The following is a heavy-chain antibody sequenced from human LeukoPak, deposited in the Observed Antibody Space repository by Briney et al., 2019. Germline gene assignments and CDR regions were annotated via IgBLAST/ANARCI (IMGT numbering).Heavy chain of an antibody. Sequence: EASVKVSCKASGYTFTGYYMHWVRQAPGQGLEWMGWVNPNSGGTNYAQKFQGRVTMTRDTSISTAYMELSRLRSDDTAVYYCARGLTYSSGWSPFDYWGQGTLVTVSS. J-gene: IGHJ4*02. CDR3: ARGLTYSSGWSPFDY. CDR1: GYTFTGYY. D-gene: IGHD6-19*01. V-gene: IGHV1-2*02. CDR2: VNPNSGGT.